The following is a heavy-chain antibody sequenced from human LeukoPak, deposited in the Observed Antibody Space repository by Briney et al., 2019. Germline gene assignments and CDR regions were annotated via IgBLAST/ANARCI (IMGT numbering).Heavy chain of an antibody. V-gene: IGHV3-23*01. D-gene: IGHD3-16*01. CDR2: ISQSGSTI. CDR1: GFTFSTYA. CDR3: ARVDTSHLRYFDS. J-gene: IGHJ4*02. Sequence: GGSLRLSCAASGFTFSTYAINWVCQAPGKGLEWISAISQSGSTIYYADSVKGRFIMSRDNSKNTLYLQLNSLRAEDTAVYYCARVDTSHLRYFDSWGQGTLVTVSS.